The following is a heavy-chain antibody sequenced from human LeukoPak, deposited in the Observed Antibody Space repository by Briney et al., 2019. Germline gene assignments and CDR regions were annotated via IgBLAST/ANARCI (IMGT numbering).Heavy chain of an antibody. D-gene: IGHD3-3*01. CDR1: GYSISSGYY. CDR3: ARDSEYDFWSGYLSPL. CDR2: IYHSGST. V-gene: IGHV4-38-2*02. Sequence: KPSETLSLTCTVSGYSISSGYYWGWIRQPPGKGLEWIGSIYHSGSTYYNPSLKSRVTISVDTSKNQFSLKLSSVTAADTAVYYCARDSEYDFWSGYLSPLWGQGTMVTVSS. J-gene: IGHJ3*01.